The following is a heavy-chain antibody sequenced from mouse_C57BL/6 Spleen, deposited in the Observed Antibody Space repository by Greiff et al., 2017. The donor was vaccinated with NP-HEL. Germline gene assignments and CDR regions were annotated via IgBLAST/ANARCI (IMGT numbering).Heavy chain of an antibody. CDR2: IDPETGGT. J-gene: IGHJ2*01. CDR3: TRNEDYFDY. Sequence: QVQLKESGAELVRPGASVTLSCKASGYTFTDYEMHWVKQTPVHGLEWIGAIDPETGGTAYNQKFKGKAILTADKSSSTAYMELRSLTSEDSAVYYCTRNEDYFDYWGQGTTLTVSS. V-gene: IGHV1-15*01. CDR1: GYTFTDYE.